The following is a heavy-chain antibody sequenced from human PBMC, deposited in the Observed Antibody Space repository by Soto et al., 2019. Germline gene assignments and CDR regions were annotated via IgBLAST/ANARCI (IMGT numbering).Heavy chain of an antibody. J-gene: IGHJ6*02. CDR2: IIPIFGTA. D-gene: IGHD1-26*01. CDR3: ASHRLSGSYPTDYYYYGMDV. CDR1: GGTFSSYA. V-gene: IGHV1-69*13. Sequence: ASVKVSCKASGGTFSSYAISWVRQAPGQGLEWMGGIIPIFGTANYAQKFQGRVTITADESTSTAYMELSSLRSEDTAVYYCASHRLSGSYPTDYYYYGMDVWGQGTTVTVSS.